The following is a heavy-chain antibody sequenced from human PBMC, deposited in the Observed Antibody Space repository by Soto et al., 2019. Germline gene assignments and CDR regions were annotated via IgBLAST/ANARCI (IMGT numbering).Heavy chain of an antibody. V-gene: IGHV4-30-4*01. J-gene: IGHJ6*02. Sequence: SETLSLTCTVSGGSISSGDYYWSWIRQPPGKGLEWIGYIYYSGSTYYNPSLKSRVTISVDTSKNQFSLKLNSVTAADTAVYYCARLILEATARFGTNDYYGMDVWGQGTTVTVSS. D-gene: IGHD3-10*01. CDR3: ARLILEATARFGTNDYYGMDV. CDR1: GGSISSGDYY. CDR2: IYYSGST.